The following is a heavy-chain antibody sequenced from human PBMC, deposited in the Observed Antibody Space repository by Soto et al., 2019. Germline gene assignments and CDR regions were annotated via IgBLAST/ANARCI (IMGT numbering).Heavy chain of an antibody. Sequence: ASVKVSCKASGYTFTSYGISWVRQAPGQGLEWMGWISPYNGNTNYAQKLQGRVTMTTETSTSTAYMELRSLRSDDTAVYYCARVSPLPGTTVEGAVGWGQGTLVTVSS. J-gene: IGHJ4*02. CDR1: GYTFTSYG. D-gene: IGHD4-4*01. V-gene: IGHV1-18*01. CDR3: ARVSPLPGTTVEGAVG. CDR2: ISPYNGNT.